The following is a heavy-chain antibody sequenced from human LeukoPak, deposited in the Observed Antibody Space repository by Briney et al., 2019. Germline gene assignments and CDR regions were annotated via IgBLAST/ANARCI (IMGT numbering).Heavy chain of an antibody. V-gene: IGHV3-23*01. CDR3: AKGKDC. CDR2: ITGSGGST. CDR1: EFTFSDYX. Sequence: QAGGSLRLSCVASEFTFSDYXMRXGXQAPGKGLEWVSAITGSGGSTYYADSVKGRFTISRDNSKNTLYLQMNSLRADDTAVYYCAKGKDCWGQGTLVTVSS. J-gene: IGHJ4*02.